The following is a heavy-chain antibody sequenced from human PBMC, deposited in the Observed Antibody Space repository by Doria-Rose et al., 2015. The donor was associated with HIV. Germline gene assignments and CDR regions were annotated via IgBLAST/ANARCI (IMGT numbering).Heavy chain of an antibody. CDR1: GVSLSSPGMG. Sequence: QESGPVLVKPTETLTLTCTVSGVSLSSPGMGVSWIRQPPGKALEWLAHTFSDDERSSKTSLKSRLTISRGTSKSQVVLTMTGMDPVDTATYYCARIKSSRWYHKYYFDFWGQGTLVIVSA. V-gene: IGHV2-26*01. CDR2: TFSDDER. CDR3: ARIKSSRWYHKYYFDF. D-gene: IGHD6-13*01. J-gene: IGHJ4*02.